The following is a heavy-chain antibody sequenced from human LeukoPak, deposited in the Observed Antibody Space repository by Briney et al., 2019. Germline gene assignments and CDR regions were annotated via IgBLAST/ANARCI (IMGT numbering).Heavy chain of an antibody. CDR3: VRDSGDYVGISYFDY. CDR1: GVDFDDHG. Sequence: GGSLRLSCAASGVDFDDHGMSWVRHAPGKGLEWLSGINWNGGTTDYADSVKGRFTISRDNAKNSLYLQMNSLRVEDTAFYYCVRDSGDYVGISYFDYWGQGTLVTVSS. CDR2: INWNGGTT. J-gene: IGHJ4*02. V-gene: IGHV3-20*04. D-gene: IGHD4-23*01.